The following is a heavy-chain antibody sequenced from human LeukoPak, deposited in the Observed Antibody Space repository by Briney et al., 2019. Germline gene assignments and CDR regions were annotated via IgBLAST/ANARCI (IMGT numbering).Heavy chain of an antibody. CDR3: ARDYWWNYDY. D-gene: IGHD1-7*01. J-gene: IGHJ4*02. Sequence: GGSLRLSCAASGFTFSDYAMHWVRQAPGKGLEWVAVISKDGSDKYYPGSVRSRFTISRDNSENTIYLQMDSLRAEDTAIYYCARDYWWNYDYWGQGTLVTVSS. CDR1: GFTFSDYA. V-gene: IGHV3-30-3*01. CDR2: ISKDGSDK.